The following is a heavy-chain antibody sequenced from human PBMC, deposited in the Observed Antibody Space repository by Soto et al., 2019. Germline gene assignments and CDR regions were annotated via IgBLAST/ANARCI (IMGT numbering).Heavy chain of an antibody. V-gene: IGHV2-5*01. J-gene: IGHJ4*02. CDR2: IYWNDDK. Sequence: SGPTLVNPTQTLTLTCTFSGFSLSTSGVGVGWIRQPPGKALEWLALIYWNDDKRYSPSLKSRLNITKDTSKNQVVLTMTNMDPVDTATYYCAHTTPELELPYFDYWGQGTLVTVSS. CDR1: GFSLSTSGVG. D-gene: IGHD1-7*01. CDR3: AHTTPELELPYFDY.